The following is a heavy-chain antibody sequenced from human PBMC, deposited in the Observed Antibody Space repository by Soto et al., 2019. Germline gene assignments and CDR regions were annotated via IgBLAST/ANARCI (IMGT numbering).Heavy chain of an antibody. V-gene: IGHV1-18*01. CDR1: GYTCTSYG. Sequence: QVQLVQSGAEVKKPGASVKVSCKASGYTCTSYGISWVRQAPGQGLEWMGWISAYNGNTKYTQKLQGRVTMTTDTSTSTGYMELRSLRSDDTAVYYCARDLAVGLVDYWGQGTLVTVSS. CDR3: ARDLAVGLVDY. D-gene: IGHD6-19*01. CDR2: ISAYNGNT. J-gene: IGHJ4*02.